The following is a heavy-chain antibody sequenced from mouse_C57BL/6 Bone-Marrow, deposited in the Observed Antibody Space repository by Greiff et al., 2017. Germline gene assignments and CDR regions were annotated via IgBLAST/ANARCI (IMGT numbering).Heavy chain of an antibody. J-gene: IGHJ4*01. Sequence: DVQLQESGGGLVQPGGSMKLSCVASGFTFSNYWMNWVRQSPEKGLEWVAQIRLKSDNYATHYAESVKGRFTISRDDSKSSVYLQMNNLRAEDTGIYYCTGHSNFSMDYWGQGTSVTVSS. CDR1: GFTFSNYW. V-gene: IGHV6-3*01. CDR2: IRLKSDNYAT. D-gene: IGHD2-5*01. CDR3: TGHSNFSMDY.